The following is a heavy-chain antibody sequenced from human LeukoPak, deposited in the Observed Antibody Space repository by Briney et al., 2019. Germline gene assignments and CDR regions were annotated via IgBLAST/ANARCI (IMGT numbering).Heavy chain of an antibody. CDR1: GFTFSSYW. V-gene: IGHV3-74*01. Sequence: GGSLRLSCAASGFTFSSYWMHWVRQAPGKGLVWVSRINSDGSSTSYADSVKGRFTISRDNAKNTLYLQMNSLRAEDTAVYYCARVGYDYVWGSYRYRFDYWGQGTLVAVPS. D-gene: IGHD3-16*02. J-gene: IGHJ4*02. CDR2: INSDGSST. CDR3: ARVGYDYVWGSYRYRFDY.